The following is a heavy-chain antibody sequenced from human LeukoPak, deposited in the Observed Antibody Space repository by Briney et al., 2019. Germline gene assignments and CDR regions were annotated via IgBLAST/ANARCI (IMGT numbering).Heavy chain of an antibody. J-gene: IGHJ5*02. CDR3: ARGGDIVVVPAGGGWFDP. Sequence: KASETLSLTCTVSGGSISSYYWSWIRQPPGKGLEWIGYIYYSWSTNYNPSLKSRVTISVDTSKNQFSLKLSSVPAADTAVYYCARGGDIVVVPAGGGWFDPWGQGTLVTVSS. V-gene: IGHV4-59*01. CDR2: IYYSWST. CDR1: GGSISSYY. D-gene: IGHD2-2*01.